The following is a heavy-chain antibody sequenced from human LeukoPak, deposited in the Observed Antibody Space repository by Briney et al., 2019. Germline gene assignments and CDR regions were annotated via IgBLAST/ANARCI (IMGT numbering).Heavy chain of an antibody. D-gene: IGHD5-18*01. CDR3: ARADTAMVSFDY. Sequence: SETLPLTCTVSGGSVSSGSYYWSWIRQPPGKGLEWIGYIYYSGSTNYNPSLKSRVTISVDTSKNQFSLKLSSVTAADTAVYYCARADTAMVSFDYWGQGTLVTVSS. CDR2: IYYSGST. J-gene: IGHJ4*02. CDR1: GGSVSSGSYY. V-gene: IGHV4-61*01.